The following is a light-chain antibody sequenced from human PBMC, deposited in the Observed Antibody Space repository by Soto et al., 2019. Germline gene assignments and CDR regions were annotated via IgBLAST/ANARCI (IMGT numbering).Light chain of an antibody. Sequence: QSVLTQPRSGSGFPGQSGSISYTGTSSDVGGYNYVSWYQQHPGKAPKLMIYDVSNRPSGVPDRFSGSKSGTSASLAITGLQAEDEADYYCQSYDSSLSGYVFGTGTKVTVL. V-gene: IGLV2-11*01. CDR2: DVS. CDR1: SSDVGGYNY. CDR3: QSYDSSLSGYV. J-gene: IGLJ1*01.